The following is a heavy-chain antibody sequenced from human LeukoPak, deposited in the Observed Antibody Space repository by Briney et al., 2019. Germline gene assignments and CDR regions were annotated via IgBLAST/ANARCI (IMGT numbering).Heavy chain of an antibody. CDR2: IDRPAKSYAT. Sequence: PGGSLRLSCAASGFTFSNYGMNWVRQAPGKGLEWVGLIDRPAKSYATAYGASVGGRFTISRDDSKNTAYLQMDSLKTEDTALYYCTRDRGTYNWLDPWGQGTLVTVSS. D-gene: IGHD1-26*01. CDR3: TRDRGTYNWLDP. CDR1: GFTFSNYG. V-gene: IGHV3-73*01. J-gene: IGHJ5*02.